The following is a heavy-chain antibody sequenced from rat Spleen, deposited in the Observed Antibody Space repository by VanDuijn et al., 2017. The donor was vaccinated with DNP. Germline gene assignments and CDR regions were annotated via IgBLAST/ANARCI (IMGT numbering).Heavy chain of an antibody. CDR1: GFSLTTNG. Sequence: QVQLKESGPGLVQPSQTLSLTCTVSGFSLTTNGVSWVRQPPGKGLEWIAAISSGGNTYYNSALKSRRSISRDTANSQVFLRMNSVQTEDTAMYFCAIRGGPYWYFDFWGPGTMVTVSS. D-gene: IGHD4-3*01. J-gene: IGHJ1*01. CDR2: ISSGGNT. V-gene: IGHV2S12*01. CDR3: AIRGGPYWYFDF.